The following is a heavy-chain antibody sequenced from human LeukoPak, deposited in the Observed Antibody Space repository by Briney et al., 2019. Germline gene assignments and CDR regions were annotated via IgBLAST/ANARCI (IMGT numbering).Heavy chain of an antibody. CDR3: ARVGSGSHYYYYMDV. Sequence: GGSLRLSCAASGFTVSSNYMSWVRQAPGKGLEWVSVIYSGGGTYYADSVKGRFTISRDNSKNTLYLQMNSLRAEDTAVYYCARVGSGSHYYYYMDVWGKGTTVTISS. J-gene: IGHJ6*03. CDR2: IYSGGGT. D-gene: IGHD3-10*01. V-gene: IGHV3-53*01. CDR1: GFTVSSNY.